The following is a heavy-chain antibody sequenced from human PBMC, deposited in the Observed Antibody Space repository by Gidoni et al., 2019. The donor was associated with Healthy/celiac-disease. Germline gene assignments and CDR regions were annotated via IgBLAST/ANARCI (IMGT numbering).Heavy chain of an antibody. CDR1: GFTFSSYA. CDR2: ISYDGSNK. CDR3: AYTGLDYGDYDLQGGAFDI. V-gene: IGHV3-30-3*01. Sequence: QVQLVEPGGGVVQPGRSLRLSCAASGFTFSSYAMHWVRQAPGKGLEWVAVISYDGSNKYYADSVKGRFTISRDNSKNTLYLQMNSLRAEDTAVYYCAYTGLDYGDYDLQGGAFDIWGQGTMVTVSS. D-gene: IGHD4-17*01. J-gene: IGHJ3*02.